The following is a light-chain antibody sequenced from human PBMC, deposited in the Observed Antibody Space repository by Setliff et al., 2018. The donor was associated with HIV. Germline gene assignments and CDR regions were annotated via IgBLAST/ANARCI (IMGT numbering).Light chain of an antibody. CDR1: SGDVSTYKS. CDR2: DVN. CDR3: CSYTGTYL. V-gene: IGLV2-11*01. J-gene: IGLJ1*01. Sequence: QSVLTQPRSVSGSPGQSVTISCIGRSGDVSTYKSVSWYQQHPGRAPKLMIYDVNKRPSGVPPRFSGSTSGDTASLTISGLQAEDEADYYCCSYTGTYLFGTGTKVTVL.